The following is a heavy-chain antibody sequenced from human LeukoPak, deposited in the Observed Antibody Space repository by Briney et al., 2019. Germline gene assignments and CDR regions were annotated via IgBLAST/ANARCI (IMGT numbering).Heavy chain of an antibody. CDR2: KKQDGSEK. CDR1: GFTFRSYW. Sequence: PGGSLRLSCVASGFTFRSYWMSWVRQAPGKGLEWVANKKQDGSEKYYVDSVKGRFTISRDNGKNAVFLQMNSLRVEDTAVYYCARWGTYSSSWLGAFDIWGQGTMATVSS. J-gene: IGHJ3*02. V-gene: IGHV3-7*05. CDR3: ARWGTYSSSWLGAFDI. D-gene: IGHD6-13*01.